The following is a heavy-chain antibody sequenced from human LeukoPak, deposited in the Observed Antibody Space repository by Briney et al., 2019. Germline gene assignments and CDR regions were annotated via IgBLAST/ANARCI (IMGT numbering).Heavy chain of an antibody. V-gene: IGHV3-23*01. J-gene: IGHJ2*01. CDR1: GFTFTNDV. Sequence: PGRSLRLSCAGSGFTFTNDVMAWGPPAPGKGGGWVSSIRLGGELTPSAGPVKGRFIIPRDMNTLFLQMNNLRPEDTAMYYCARKITMVRVPFIKGYFDLWGRGTLVSVSS. CDR3: ARKITMVRVPFIKGYFDL. D-gene: IGHD3-10*01. CDR2: IRLGGELT.